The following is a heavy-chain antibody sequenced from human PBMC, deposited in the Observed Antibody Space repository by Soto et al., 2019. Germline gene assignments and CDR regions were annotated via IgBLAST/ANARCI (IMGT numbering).Heavy chain of an antibody. Sequence: PSETLSLTCTVSGGSVSSGSYYWSWIRQPPGKGLEWIGYIYYSGSTNYNPSLRSRVTISVDTSKNQFSLKLSSVTAADTAVYYCARSAYGGISIFDYWGQGTLVPVSS. CDR3: ARSAYGGISIFDY. D-gene: IGHD4-17*01. V-gene: IGHV4-61*01. J-gene: IGHJ4*02. CDR1: GGSVSSGSYY. CDR2: IYYSGST.